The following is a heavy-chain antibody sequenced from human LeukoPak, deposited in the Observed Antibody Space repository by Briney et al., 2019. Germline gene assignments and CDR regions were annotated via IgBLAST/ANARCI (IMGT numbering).Heavy chain of an antibody. CDR3: ARLTGPHVTFDI. Sequence: SVKVSCKASGYTFTSYDINWVRQATGQGLEWMGWMNPNSGNTGYAQKFQGRVTITRNTSISTAYMELSSLRSEDTAVYYCARLTGPHVTFDIWGQGTMVTVSS. CDR1: GYTFTSYD. J-gene: IGHJ3*02. CDR2: MNPNSGNT. V-gene: IGHV1-8*03. D-gene: IGHD1-14*01.